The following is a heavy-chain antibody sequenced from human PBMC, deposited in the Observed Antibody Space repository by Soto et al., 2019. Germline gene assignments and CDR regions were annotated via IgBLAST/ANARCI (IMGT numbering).Heavy chain of an antibody. Sequence: EVQLVETGGGFIQPGGSLRPPCVASGLSVSENYMNWVGQAPGRGLEWVSVIESGGNSYYADSVKGRFIISRDNSKNTLFLQMNSLRADDTAVYHCARDVYGDYTFDSWGQGTLVTVSS. CDR2: IESGGNS. J-gene: IGHJ4*02. D-gene: IGHD4-17*01. CDR3: ARDVYGDYTFDS. V-gene: IGHV3-53*02. CDR1: GLSVSENY.